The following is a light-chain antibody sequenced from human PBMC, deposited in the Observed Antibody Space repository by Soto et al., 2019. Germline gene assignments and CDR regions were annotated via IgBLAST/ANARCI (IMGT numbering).Light chain of an antibody. J-gene: IGLJ2*01. CDR2: DDN. Sequence: SYELTQPPSVSVAPGQTARITCERVNFGTNGVRWYQRKPGQAPVLVVYDDNDRPPGIPERFSASNSGDTATLTISRVGAGDEADYFCQVWDGATDRVLFGGGTKLTVL. CDR3: QVWDGATDRVL. V-gene: IGLV3-21*02. CDR1: NFGTNG.